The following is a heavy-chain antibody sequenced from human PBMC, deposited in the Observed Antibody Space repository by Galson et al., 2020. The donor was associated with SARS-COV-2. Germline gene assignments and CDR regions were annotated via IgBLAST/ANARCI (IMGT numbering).Heavy chain of an antibody. V-gene: IGHV3-30*03. CDR2: ISYDGSNK. D-gene: IGHD3-9*01. J-gene: IGHJ3*02. CDR3: ARDDDILTGYYLGAFDI. CDR1: GFTFSSYG. Sequence: GESLKISCAASGFTFSSYGMHWVRQAPGKGLEWVSVISYDGSNKYYADSVKGRFTIARDNSKNTLYLQMNSLRAKEMAVYYCARDDDILTGYYLGAFDIWGQGTMVTVSS.